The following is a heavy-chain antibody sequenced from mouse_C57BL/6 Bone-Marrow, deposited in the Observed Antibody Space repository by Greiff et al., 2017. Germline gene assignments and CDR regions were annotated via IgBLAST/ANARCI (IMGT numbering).Heavy chain of an antibody. V-gene: IGHV2-2*01. J-gene: IGHJ2*01. Sequence: VKLKESGPGLVQPSQSLSITCTVSGFSLTSYGVHWVRQSPGKGLEWLGVIWSGGSTDYNAAFISRLSISKDNSKSQVFFKMNSLQADDTAIYYCARKDDGYYEGYFDYWGQGTTLTVSS. CDR3: ARKDDGYYEGYFDY. CDR2: IWSGGST. D-gene: IGHD2-3*01. CDR1: GFSLTSYG.